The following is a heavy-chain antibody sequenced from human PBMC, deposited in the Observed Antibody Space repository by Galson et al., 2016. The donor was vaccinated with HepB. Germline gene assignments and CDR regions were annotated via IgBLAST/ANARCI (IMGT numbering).Heavy chain of an antibody. CDR2: ISRSSRHI. D-gene: IGHD6-13*01. Sequence: SLRLSCAASGFPFSSYNMNWVRQAPGKGLEWVSSISRSSRHIYYADSVKGRFTISRDNAKNSLYLQMNSLRVEDTAVYFCARDREGTSWFSGDYDHYGMDVWGQGTTVTVSS. J-gene: IGHJ6*02. CDR1: GFPFSSYN. V-gene: IGHV3-21*01. CDR3: ARDREGTSWFSGDYDHYGMDV.